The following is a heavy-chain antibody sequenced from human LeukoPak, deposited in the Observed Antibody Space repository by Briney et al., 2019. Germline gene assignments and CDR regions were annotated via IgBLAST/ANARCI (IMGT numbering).Heavy chain of an antibody. V-gene: IGHV3-23*01. CDR1: GFTFSSYA. CDR2: ISGSAGST. D-gene: IGHD4-23*01. CDR3: AKDRSLDGGNSNGYFDS. Sequence: QTGGSLRLSCAASGFTFSSYAMNWVRQAPGKGLEWVSIISGSAGSTYYADSVTGRFTISRDNSKNTLFLQMNSLRAEDTAVYYCAKDRSLDGGNSNGYFDSWGQGTLVTVSS. J-gene: IGHJ4*02.